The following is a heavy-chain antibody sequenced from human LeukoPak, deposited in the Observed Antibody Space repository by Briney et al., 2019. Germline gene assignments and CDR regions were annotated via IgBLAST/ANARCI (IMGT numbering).Heavy chain of an antibody. D-gene: IGHD3-16*01. V-gene: IGHV1-46*01. CDR3: ARDRSRGVFDY. J-gene: IGHJ4*02. Sequence: ASVKVSCKASGYTFTSYYMHWVRQAPGQGLEWMGVINPSGGSTSYAQKFQGRVTMTRDTSTSTVYMELSSLRSEDTAVYYCARDRSRGVFDYWGQGTLVTVSS. CDR1: GYTFTSYY. CDR2: INPSGGST.